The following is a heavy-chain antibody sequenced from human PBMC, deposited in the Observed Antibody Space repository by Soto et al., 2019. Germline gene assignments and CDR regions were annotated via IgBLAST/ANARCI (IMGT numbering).Heavy chain of an antibody. V-gene: IGHV1-8*01. Sequence: GASVKVSCKASGYTFTSYDINWVRQATGQGLEWMGWMNPNSGNTGYAQKFQDRVTMTRNTSISTAYMELSSLRSEDTAVYYCARERAVAGFDYWGQGTLVTVSS. CDR2: MNPNSGNT. D-gene: IGHD6-19*01. J-gene: IGHJ4*02. CDR1: GYTFTSYD. CDR3: ARERAVAGFDY.